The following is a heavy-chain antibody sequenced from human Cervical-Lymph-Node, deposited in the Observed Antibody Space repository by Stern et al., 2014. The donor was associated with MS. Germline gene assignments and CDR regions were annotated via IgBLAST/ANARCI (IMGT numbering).Heavy chain of an antibody. CDR3: ARETQTKSMAIDY. Sequence: VQLVESGAEVKKPGASVKVSCKTSGYTFTTYDINWVRQATGQGLEWMGWIHPNSGDTCYAQKFQGSVTMPRNLSTSPAYMELSSLTSEDTAVYYCARETQTKSMAIDYWGQGTMVTVSS. CDR2: IHPNSGDT. CDR1: GYTFTTYD. V-gene: IGHV1-8*01. J-gene: IGHJ4*02. D-gene: IGHD5-24*01.